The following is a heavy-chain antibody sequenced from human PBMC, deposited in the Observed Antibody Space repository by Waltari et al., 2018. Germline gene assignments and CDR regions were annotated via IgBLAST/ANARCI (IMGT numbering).Heavy chain of an antibody. D-gene: IGHD2-21*01. V-gene: IGHV3-30*02. CDR1: VFTLSIFG. CDR3: AIQCGGGCYQDY. Sequence: QVQLVESVGGGVQPGGPLRLSCSASVFTLSIFGMHWVRQAPGKGLEWVAFVRSDGSNAYYADSVKGRFTISRDNSKNTLYLQMNSLRVEDTAVYYCAIQCGGGCYQDYWGQGTLVTVSS. J-gene: IGHJ4*02. CDR2: VRSDGSNA.